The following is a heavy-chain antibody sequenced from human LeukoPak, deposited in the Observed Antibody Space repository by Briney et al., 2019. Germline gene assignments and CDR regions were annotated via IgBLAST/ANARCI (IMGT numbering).Heavy chain of an antibody. CDR3: VRIRAPSIAAAAYYFDY. D-gene: IGHD6-13*01. CDR2: INAGNGNT. V-gene: IGHV1-3*01. J-gene: IGHJ4*02. Sequence: GASVKVSCKASGYTFTSYAMHWVRQAPGQRLEWMGWINAGNGNTKYSQKFQGRVTITRDISASTAYMELSSLRSEDTAVYYCVRIRAPSIAAAAYYFDYWGQGTLVTVSS. CDR1: GYTFTSYA.